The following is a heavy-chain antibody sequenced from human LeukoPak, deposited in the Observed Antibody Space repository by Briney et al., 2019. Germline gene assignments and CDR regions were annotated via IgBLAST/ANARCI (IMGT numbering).Heavy chain of an antibody. CDR2: IYYSGST. CDR1: GDSISSYY. Sequence: SETLSLTCTVSGDSISSYYCSWIRQPPGKGLEWIGYIYYSGSTSYNPSLKSRVTISLDTSNNQFSLKLSSVTAADTAVYYCARGRIAVADRPLYYFDYWGQGTLVTVSS. J-gene: IGHJ4*02. D-gene: IGHD6-19*01. CDR3: ARGRIAVADRPLYYFDY. V-gene: IGHV4-59*01.